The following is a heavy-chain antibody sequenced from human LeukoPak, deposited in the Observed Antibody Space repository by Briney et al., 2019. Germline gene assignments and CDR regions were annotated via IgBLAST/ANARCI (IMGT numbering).Heavy chain of an antibody. CDR2: TSGSGATT. CDR1: GFNISNFA. Sequence: GGSLRIFCSASGFNISNFAMTLVRQAPREGVEGVSSTSGSGATTYYADSVKGRFTISRDNSNNTVYLQMNSLRAEDTAVYYCAKDQSRVGASDPFDYWGQGMQVGVSS. V-gene: IGHV3-23*01. D-gene: IGHD1-26*01. J-gene: IGHJ4*02. CDR3: AKDQSRVGASDPFDY.